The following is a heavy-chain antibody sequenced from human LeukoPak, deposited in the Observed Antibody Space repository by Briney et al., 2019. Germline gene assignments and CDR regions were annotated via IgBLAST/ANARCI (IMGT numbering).Heavy chain of an antibody. D-gene: IGHD2-15*01. CDR2: ISGSGDST. V-gene: IGHV3-23*01. CDR1: GFTLRSYA. CDR3: AKASLSCSGGSCYSGFDY. J-gene: IGHJ4*02. Sequence: GASLRLSCAASGFTLRSYAMNWVRQAPGKGMEWVSTISGSGDSTYNADSVKGRFTISRDNSKNTVYLQMNSLRDEDTALYYCAKASLSCSGGSCYSGFDYWGQGTLVTVSS.